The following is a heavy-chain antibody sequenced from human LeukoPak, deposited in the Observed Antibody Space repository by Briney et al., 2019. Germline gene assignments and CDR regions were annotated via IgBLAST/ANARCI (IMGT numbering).Heavy chain of an antibody. CDR2: IIPILGIA. CDR1: GGTFSSYT. CDR3: ARMYSSSWLFRDDAFDI. Sequence: SVKVSCKASGGTFSSYTISWVRQAPGQRLEWMGRIIPILGIANYAQKFQGRVTITADESTSTAYMELSSLRSEDTAVYYCARMYSSSWLFRDDAFDIWGQGTMVTVSS. D-gene: IGHD6-13*01. V-gene: IGHV1-69*02. J-gene: IGHJ3*02.